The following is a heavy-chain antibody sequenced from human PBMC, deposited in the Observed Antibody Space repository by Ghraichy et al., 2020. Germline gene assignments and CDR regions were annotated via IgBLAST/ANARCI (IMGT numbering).Heavy chain of an antibody. CDR2: IYYSGST. D-gene: IGHD6-13*01. V-gene: IGHV4-39*01. CDR1: GGSISSSSYY. CDR3: ARQIRLAAAGLDY. Sequence: SQTLSLTCTVSGGSISSSSYYWGWIRQPPGKGLEWIGSIYYSGSTYYNPSLKSRVTISVDTSKNQFSLKLSSVTAADTAVYYCARQIRLAAAGLDYWGQGTLVTVSS. J-gene: IGHJ4*02.